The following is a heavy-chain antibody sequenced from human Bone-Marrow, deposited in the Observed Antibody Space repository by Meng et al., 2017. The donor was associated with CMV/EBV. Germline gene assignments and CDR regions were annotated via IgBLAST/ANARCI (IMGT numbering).Heavy chain of an antibody. J-gene: IGHJ4*02. D-gene: IGHD2-2*02. Sequence: SVKVSCKASGGTFSSYAISWVRQDPGQGLEWMGGIIPIFGTANYAQKFQGRVTITADKSTSTAYMELSSLRSDDTAVYYGARARDIVVVAAAILGWGYDYWGQGTLVTVSS. CDR3: ARARDIVVVAAAILGWGYDY. CDR1: GGTFSSYA. CDR2: IIPIFGTA. V-gene: IGHV1-69*06.